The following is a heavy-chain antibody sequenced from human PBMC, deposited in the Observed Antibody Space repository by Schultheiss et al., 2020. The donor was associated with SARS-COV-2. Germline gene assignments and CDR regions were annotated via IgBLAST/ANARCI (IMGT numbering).Heavy chain of an antibody. V-gene: IGHV1-69*13. D-gene: IGHD2-2*01. J-gene: IGHJ6*02. CDR1: GGTFSNYA. Sequence: SVKVSCKASGGTFSNYAINWVRQAPGQRLEWMGGIIPIFGTANYAQKFQGRVTITADESTSTAYMELSSLRSDDTAVYYCARVGVVPALYYYYGMDVWGQGTMVTVSS. CDR2: IIPIFGTA. CDR3: ARVGVVPALYYYYGMDV.